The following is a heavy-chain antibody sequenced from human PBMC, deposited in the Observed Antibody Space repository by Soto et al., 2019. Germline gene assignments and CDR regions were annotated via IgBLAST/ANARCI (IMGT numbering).Heavy chain of an antibody. D-gene: IGHD1-26*01. CDR2: IYYSGGT. V-gene: IGHV4-31*03. CDR1: GGSISSGAYY. J-gene: IGHJ3*02. Sequence: QVQLQESGPGLVKPSQTLSLTCTVSGGSISSGAYYWSWIRQHPGKGLEWIGFIYYSGGTYYNPSLKSRVTISVDTSDNQFSLKLSSVTAADTAVYYCARDTQVGAFDIWGPGTKVTVSS. CDR3: ARDTQVGAFDI.